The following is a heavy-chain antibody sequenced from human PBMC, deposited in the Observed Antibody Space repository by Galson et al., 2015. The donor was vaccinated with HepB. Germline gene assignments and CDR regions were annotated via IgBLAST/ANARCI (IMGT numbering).Heavy chain of an antibody. V-gene: IGHV1-69*13. D-gene: IGHD2/OR15-2a*01. CDR3: ARAPRRREKTTYYMDV. CDR2: ITPIFDTA. J-gene: IGHJ6*03. Sequence: SVKVSCKASGGTFSSHPIIWVRQVPGQGLEWMGGITPIFDTATYAQSFQGRLTITADASANTAYMELSSLRSEDTAVYYCARAPRRREKTTYYMDVWGIGTTVTVSS. CDR1: GGTFSSHP.